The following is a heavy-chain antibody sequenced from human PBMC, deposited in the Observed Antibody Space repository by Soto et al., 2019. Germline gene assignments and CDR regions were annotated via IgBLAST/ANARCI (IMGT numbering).Heavy chain of an antibody. Sequence: VASVKVSCKASGYTFTSYDINWVRQATGQGLEWMGWMNPNSGNTGYAQKFQGRVTMTRNTSISTAYMELSSLRSEDTAVCYCAKDRAVAGWAFDIWGQGTMVTVSS. J-gene: IGHJ3*02. D-gene: IGHD6-19*01. CDR2: MNPNSGNT. V-gene: IGHV1-8*01. CDR1: GYTFTSYD. CDR3: AKDRAVAGWAFDI.